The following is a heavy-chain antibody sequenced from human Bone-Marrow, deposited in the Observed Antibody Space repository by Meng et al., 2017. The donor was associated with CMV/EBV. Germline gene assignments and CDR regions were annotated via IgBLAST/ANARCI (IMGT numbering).Heavy chain of an antibody. J-gene: IGHJ6*02. D-gene: IGHD2-2*01. CDR2: ISYDGSNQ. CDR3: ARGGVVPAAKWGGSEFLDYYGMDV. V-gene: IGHV3-30-3*01. CDR1: RFTFSSYA. Sequence: GGSMRLSCVASRFTFSSYAMHWVRQAPGKGLEWVAVISYDGSNQNYADSVKGRFTISRDNAKNTLYLQMNSLRAEDTAVYYCARGGVVPAAKWGGSEFLDYYGMDVWGQGTTVTVSS.